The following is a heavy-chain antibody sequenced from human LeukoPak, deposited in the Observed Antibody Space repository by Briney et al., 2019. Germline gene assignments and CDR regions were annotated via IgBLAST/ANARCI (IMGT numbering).Heavy chain of an antibody. J-gene: IGHJ4*02. CDR3: ARRGYGSPFDY. Sequence: SETLSLTCTVSGGSISSYYWSWIRQPPGKGLEWIGYIYYSGSTNYNPSLKSRVTISVDTSKNQFSLKLSSVTAADTAVYYCARRGYGSPFDYWGQGTLVTVSS. CDR2: IYYSGST. CDR1: GGSISSYY. V-gene: IGHV4-59*01. D-gene: IGHD3-10*01.